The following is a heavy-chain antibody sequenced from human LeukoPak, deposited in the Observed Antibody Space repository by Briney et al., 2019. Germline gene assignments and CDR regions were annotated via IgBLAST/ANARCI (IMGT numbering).Heavy chain of an antibody. J-gene: IGHJ4*02. CDR1: GGSISSYY. Sequence: SETLSLTCTVSGGSISSYYWSWIRQPAGKGLEWIGRIYTSGSTNYNPSLKSRVTISVDTSKNQFSLKLSSVTAADTAVYYCARHRIAAAGYYFDYWGQGTLVTVSS. D-gene: IGHD6-13*01. CDR2: IYTSGST. V-gene: IGHV4-4*07. CDR3: ARHRIAAAGYYFDY.